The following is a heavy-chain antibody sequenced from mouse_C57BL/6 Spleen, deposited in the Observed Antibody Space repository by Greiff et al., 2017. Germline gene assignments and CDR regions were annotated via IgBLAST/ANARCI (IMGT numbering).Heavy chain of an antibody. CDR3: AREGYSNYAWFAY. J-gene: IGHJ3*01. CDR1: GYTFTSYW. CDR2: INPSNGGT. D-gene: IGHD2-5*01. V-gene: IGHV1-53*01. Sequence: QVQLKQPGTELVKPGASVKLSCKASGYTFTSYWMHWVKQRPGQGLEWIGNINPSNGGTNYNEKFKSKATLTVDKSSSTAYMQLSSLTSEDSAVYYCAREGYSNYAWFAYWGQGTLVTVSA.